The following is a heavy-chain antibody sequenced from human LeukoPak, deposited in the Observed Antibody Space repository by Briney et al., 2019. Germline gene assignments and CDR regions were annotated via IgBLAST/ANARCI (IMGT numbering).Heavy chain of an antibody. CDR2: ISYDGSNK. CDR1: GFTFSSYA. D-gene: IGHD3-3*01. J-gene: IGHJ4*02. V-gene: IGHV3-30*04. Sequence: PGGSLRLSCAASGFTFSSYAMHWVRQAPGKGLEWVAVISYDGSNKYYADSVKGRFTISRDNSKNTLYLQMNSLRAEDTAVYYCARAGYLEGLTCFDYWSQGTLVTVSS. CDR3: ARAGYLEGLTCFDY.